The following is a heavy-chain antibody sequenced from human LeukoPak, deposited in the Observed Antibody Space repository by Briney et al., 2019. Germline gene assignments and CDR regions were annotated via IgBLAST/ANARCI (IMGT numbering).Heavy chain of an antibody. CDR3: ARDLAASGWPIYYFDH. CDR2: ISSSGSTV. Sequence: GGSLGLSSVVSGFTFSSHGMNWVRQAPGKGLEWVSYISSSGSTVYYADSVKARFTISRDNAKNSLHLNMNSLTGEDTAVYYCARDLAASGWPIYYFDHWGQGTLVTVSS. J-gene: IGHJ4*02. V-gene: IGHV3-48*04. D-gene: IGHD6-19*01. CDR1: GFTFSSHG.